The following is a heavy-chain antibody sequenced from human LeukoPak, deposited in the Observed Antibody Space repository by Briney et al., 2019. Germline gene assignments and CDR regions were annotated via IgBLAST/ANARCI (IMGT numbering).Heavy chain of an antibody. CDR2: TYYKSKWHN. V-gene: IGHV6-1*01. D-gene: IGHD3-22*01. J-gene: IGHJ4*02. CDR3: ARAGYDSSGYYFDY. Sequence: SQTLSLTCAISGDSVSSNSAAWNWIRQSPSRGLEWLGRTYYKSKWHNDYAVSVKSRITINPDTSKNQFSLQLNSVTPEDTAVYYSARAGYDSSGYYFDYWGQGTLVTVSS. CDR1: GDSVSSNSAA.